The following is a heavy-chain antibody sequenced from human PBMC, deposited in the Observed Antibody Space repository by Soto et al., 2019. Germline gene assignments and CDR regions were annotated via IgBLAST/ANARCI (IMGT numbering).Heavy chain of an antibody. D-gene: IGHD5-18*01. V-gene: IGHV3-53*01. CDR1: GLTVSSSY. J-gene: IGHJ4*02. CDR3: ARAREPEYSSAISFDI. Sequence: LSCAASGLTVSSSYMSWVRQAPGKGLRWVSVIYSAGSTYYANSVKGRFTISRDISTNMVYLQMSSLTDEDTAVYYCARAREPEYSSAISFDIWGQRDLFTASS. CDR2: IYSAGST.